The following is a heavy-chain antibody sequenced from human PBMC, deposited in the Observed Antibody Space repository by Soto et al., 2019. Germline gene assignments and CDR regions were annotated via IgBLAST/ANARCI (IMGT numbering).Heavy chain of an antibody. CDR3: ATLWFGELLSPVNGMDV. Sequence: QVQLVQSGAEVKKPGSSVKVSCKASGGTFSSYTISWVRQAPGQGLEWMGRIIPILGIANYAQKSQGRVTLTADKSASAACRELSGLRSEDTAVYYCATLWFGELLSPVNGMDVWGQGTTVTVSS. V-gene: IGHV1-69*02. CDR2: IIPILGIA. CDR1: GGTFSSYT. J-gene: IGHJ6*02. D-gene: IGHD3-10*01.